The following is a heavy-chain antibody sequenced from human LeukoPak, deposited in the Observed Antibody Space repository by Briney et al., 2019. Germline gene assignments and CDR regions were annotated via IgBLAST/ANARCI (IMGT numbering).Heavy chain of an antibody. CDR3: ARPWDV. CDR1: GITFSGDW. J-gene: IGHJ6*02. Sequence: GSLRLSCLASGITFSGDWMDWVRQVPGKGLVWVSRINRDGSKTIYADSVKGRFTISRDNVKKTVYLQMDSLTAEDSAVYYCARPWDVWGQGTSVTVSS. V-gene: IGHV3-74*01. CDR2: INRDGSKT.